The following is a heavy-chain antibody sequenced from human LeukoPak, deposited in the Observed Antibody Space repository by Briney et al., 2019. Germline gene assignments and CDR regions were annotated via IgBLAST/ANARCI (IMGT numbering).Heavy chain of an antibody. J-gene: IGHJ4*02. V-gene: IGHV6-1*01. D-gene: IGHD6-13*01. Sequence: SQTLSLTCAVSGDSVSSNSAAWNWIRQSPSRGLEWLGRTYYRSKWYNDYAVSVKSRITINPDTSKNHFSLQLNSVTPEDTAVYYCARLGYSSSWTHFDYWGQGTLVTVSS. CDR3: ARLGYSSSWTHFDY. CDR1: GDSVSSNSAA. CDR2: TYYRSKWYN.